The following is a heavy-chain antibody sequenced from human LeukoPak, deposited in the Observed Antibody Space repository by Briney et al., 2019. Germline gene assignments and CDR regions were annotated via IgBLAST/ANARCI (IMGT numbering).Heavy chain of an antibody. CDR2: IYYSGST. CDR1: GGSISSYY. J-gene: IGHJ5*02. Sequence: SETLSLTCTVSGGSISSYYWTWIRQPPGKGLEWIGYIYYSGSTDYNPSLKSRVTISVDTSKNQFSLKLSSVTAADTAVYYCARVVSSWFDPWGQGTLVTVSS. D-gene: IGHD2/OR15-2a*01. V-gene: IGHV4-59*12. CDR3: ARVVSSWFDP.